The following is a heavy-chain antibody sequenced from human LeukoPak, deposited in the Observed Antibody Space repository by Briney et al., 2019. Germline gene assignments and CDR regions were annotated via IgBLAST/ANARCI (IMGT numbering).Heavy chain of an antibody. CDR3: AKYYYGSGSYYSEFDY. J-gene: IGHJ4*02. V-gene: IGHV3-23*01. CDR1: GFTFSSYA. CDR2: ISGSGGST. Sequence: GGSLRLSCAASGFTFSSYAMSWVRQAPGKGLEWVSAISGSGGSTYYADSVKGRFTISRDNSKNTLYLQMNSLRAEDTAVYYCAKYYYGSGSYYSEFDYWGQGTLVTVSS. D-gene: IGHD3-10*01.